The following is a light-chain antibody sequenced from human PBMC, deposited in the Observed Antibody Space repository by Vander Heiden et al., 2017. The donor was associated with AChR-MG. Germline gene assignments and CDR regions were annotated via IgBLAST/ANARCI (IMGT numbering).Light chain of an antibody. V-gene: IGKV3-20*01. J-gene: IGKJ1*01. CDR2: GAS. CDR3: HQYGTSPWT. Sequence: ETVLTQSPGTLSLSPGERATLSCRASQNIGGSFLAWYQQRPGQAPRLLMYGASNRATDIPDRFSGTGSGTDFTLTINRLEPDDFAVYYCHQYGTSPWTFGQGTKVEIK. CDR1: QNIGGSF.